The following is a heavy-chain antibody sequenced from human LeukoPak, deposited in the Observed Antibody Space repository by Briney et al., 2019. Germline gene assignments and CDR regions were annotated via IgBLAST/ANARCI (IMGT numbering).Heavy chain of an antibody. J-gene: IGHJ4*02. D-gene: IGHD6-25*01. CDR1: GGSISSYY. V-gene: IGHV4-59*01. CDR2: IYYSGST. CDR3: ARWGRYSSADLDY. Sequence: SETLSLTCTVSGGSISSYYWSWIRQPPGKGLEWIGYIYYSGSTNCNPSLKSRVTISVDTSKNQFSLKLSSVTAADTAVYYCARWGRYSSADLDYWGQGTLVTVSS.